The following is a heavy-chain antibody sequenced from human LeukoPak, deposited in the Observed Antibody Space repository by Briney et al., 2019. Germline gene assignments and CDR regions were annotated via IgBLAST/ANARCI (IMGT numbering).Heavy chain of an antibody. CDR2: IWYDGSNK. D-gene: IGHD3-3*01. CDR1: GFTFRSYG. V-gene: IGHV3-33*01. J-gene: IGHJ4*02. CDR3: AREGTQNYDFWSGYYHFDY. Sequence: GGSLRLSCAASGFTFRSYGMHWVRQAPGKGLEWVAVIWYDGSNKYYADSVKGRFTISRDNSKNTLYLQMNSLRAEDTAVYYCAREGTQNYDFWSGYYHFDYWGQGTLVTVSS.